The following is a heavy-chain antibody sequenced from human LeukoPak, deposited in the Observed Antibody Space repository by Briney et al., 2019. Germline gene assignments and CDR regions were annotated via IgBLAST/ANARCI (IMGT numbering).Heavy chain of an antibody. D-gene: IGHD2-15*01. CDR1: GGTFSSYA. CDR3: ARERYCSGGSCYQGGNWFDP. J-gene: IGHJ5*02. Sequence: SVTVSCKASGGTFSSYAISWVRQAPGQGLEWMGRIIPILGIANYAQTFQGRVTITADKSTSTAYMELSSLRSEDTAVYYCARERYCSGGSCYQGGNWFDPWGQGTLVTVSS. CDR2: IIPILGIA. V-gene: IGHV1-69*04.